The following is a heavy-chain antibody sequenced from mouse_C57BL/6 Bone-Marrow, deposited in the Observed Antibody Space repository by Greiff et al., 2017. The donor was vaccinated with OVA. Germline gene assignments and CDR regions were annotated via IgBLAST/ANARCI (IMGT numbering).Heavy chain of an antibody. CDR1: GYTFTSYG. V-gene: IGHV1-81*01. CDR2: IYPRSGNT. CDR3: AREEFYGSSPAWFAY. D-gene: IGHD1-1*01. J-gene: IGHJ3*01. Sequence: QVQLQQSGAELARPGASVKLSCKASGYTFTSYGISWVKQRTGQGLEWIGEIYPRSGNTYYNEKFKGKATLTADKSSSTAYMELRSLTSEDSAVYFCAREEFYGSSPAWFAYWGQGTLVTVSA.